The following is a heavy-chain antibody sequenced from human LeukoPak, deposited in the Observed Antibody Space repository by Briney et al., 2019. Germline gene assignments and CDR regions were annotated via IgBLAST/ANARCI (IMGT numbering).Heavy chain of an antibody. Sequence: SGTLSLTCAVYGESLSKYYWTWIRQSPGKGLEWIGEINHRGSTNLNRYLKSRVTLSVDTSKHQFSLRLTSVTAAVVVVYYCASSVGSTDYWGQGTLVTVSS. V-gene: IGHV4-34*01. CDR2: INHRGST. CDR1: GESLSKYY. J-gene: IGHJ4*02. D-gene: IGHD1-26*01. CDR3: ASSVGSTDY.